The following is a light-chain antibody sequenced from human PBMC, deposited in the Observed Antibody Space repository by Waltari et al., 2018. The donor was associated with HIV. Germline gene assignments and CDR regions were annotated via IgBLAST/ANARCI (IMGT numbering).Light chain of an antibody. CDR2: EVT. J-gene: IGLJ2*01. Sequence: QSGLTQPASFSGSPGQSLTIPSPGTSRAVAAFNLFSWYQQLPGKAPELMIYEVTKRPSGVSHRFSGSKSGNTASLTISGLQAEDEAHYFCCSYGSGSTLVFGGGTKLTVL. CDR3: CSYGSGSTLV. CDR1: SRAVAAFNL. V-gene: IGLV2-23*02.